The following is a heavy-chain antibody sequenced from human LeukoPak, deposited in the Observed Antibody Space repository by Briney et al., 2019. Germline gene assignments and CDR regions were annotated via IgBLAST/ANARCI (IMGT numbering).Heavy chain of an antibody. CDR2: ISSSGSTI. CDR1: GFTFSDYY. Sequence: LGGSLRLSCAASGFTFSDYYMSWIRQAPGKGLEWVSYISSSGSTIYYADSVKGRFTISRDNAKNSLYLQMNSLRAEDTAVYYCARGFRRGYSYGYNFDYWGQGTLVTVSS. V-gene: IGHV3-11*04. J-gene: IGHJ4*02. D-gene: IGHD5-18*01. CDR3: ARGFRRGYSYGYNFDY.